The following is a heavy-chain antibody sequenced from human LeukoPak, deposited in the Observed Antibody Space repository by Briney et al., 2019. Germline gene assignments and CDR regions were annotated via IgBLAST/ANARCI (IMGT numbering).Heavy chain of an antibody. D-gene: IGHD3-9*01. CDR2: MNPNSGNT. CDR1: GYTLTSYD. CDR3: ARPHFDILTGYPANYGMDV. V-gene: IGHV1-8*01. Sequence: ASVKVSCKASGYTLTSYDINWVRQATGQGLEWMGWMNPNSGNTGYAQKFQGRVTMTRNTSISTAYMELSSLRSEDTAVYYCARPHFDILTGYPANYGMDVWGQGTTVTVSS. J-gene: IGHJ6*02.